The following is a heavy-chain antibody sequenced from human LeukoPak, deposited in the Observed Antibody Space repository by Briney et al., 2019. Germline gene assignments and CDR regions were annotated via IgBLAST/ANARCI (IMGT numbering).Heavy chain of an antibody. CDR2: IYYSGST. J-gene: IGHJ3*02. V-gene: IGHV4-59*01. D-gene: IGHD3-16*02. CDR3: ARLPGGYDYIWGSYRPGWAFDI. CDR1: GGSISSYY. Sequence: SETLSLTCTVPGGSISSYYWSWIRQPPGKGLEWIGYIYYSGSTNYNPSLKSRVTISVDTSKNQFSLKLSSVTAADTAVYYCARLPGGYDYIWGSYRPGWAFDIWGQGTMVTVSS.